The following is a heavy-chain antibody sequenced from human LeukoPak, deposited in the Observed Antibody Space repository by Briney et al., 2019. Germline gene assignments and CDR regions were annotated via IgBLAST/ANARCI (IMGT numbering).Heavy chain of an antibody. CDR2: ISYDGSNK. J-gene: IGHJ4*02. CDR3: AKDNLWGYYYDSSGYYRYFDY. D-gene: IGHD3-22*01. V-gene: IGHV3-30*18. Sequence: GGSLRLSCAASGFTFSSYGMHWVRQAPGKGLEWVAVISYDGSNKYYADSVKGRFTISRDNSKNTLYLQMNSLRAEDTAVYYCAKDNLWGYYYDSSGYYRYFDYWGQGTLVTVSS. CDR1: GFTFSSYG.